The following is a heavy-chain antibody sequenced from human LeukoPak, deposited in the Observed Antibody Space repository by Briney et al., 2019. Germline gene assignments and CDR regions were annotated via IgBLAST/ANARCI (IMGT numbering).Heavy chain of an antibody. CDR2: IYYSGST. CDR1: GGSISSGDYY. Sequence: SQTLSLTCTVSGGSISSGDYYWSWIRQPPGKGLEWIGYIYYSGSTYYNPSLKSRVTISVDTSKNQFSLKLSSVTAADTAVYYRAREVNYYDSSGYYDYWGQGTLVTVSS. V-gene: IGHV4-30-4*01. J-gene: IGHJ4*02. D-gene: IGHD3-22*01. CDR3: AREVNYYDSSGYYDY.